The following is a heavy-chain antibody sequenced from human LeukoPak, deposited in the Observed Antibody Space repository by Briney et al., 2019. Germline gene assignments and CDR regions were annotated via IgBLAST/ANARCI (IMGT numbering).Heavy chain of an antibody. Sequence: ASVKVSCKASGYTFIGYYMHWVRQAPGQGLEWMGWINPNSGGTNYAQKFQGRVTMTRDTSISTAYMELSRLRSDDTAVYYCARVVCSSTSCYWYFDLWGRGTLVTVSS. D-gene: IGHD2-2*01. CDR1: GYTFIGYY. J-gene: IGHJ2*01. CDR2: INPNSGGT. V-gene: IGHV1-2*02. CDR3: ARVVCSSTSCYWYFDL.